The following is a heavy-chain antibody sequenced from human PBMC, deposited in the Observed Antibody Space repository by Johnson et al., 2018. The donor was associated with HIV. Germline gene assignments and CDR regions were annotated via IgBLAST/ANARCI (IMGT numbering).Heavy chain of an antibody. Sequence: VQLVESGGGLVQPGRSLRLSCAPSGFTFDDYAMHWVRQAPGKGLEWVSGISWNSDNIAYADSVRGRFTIARDNAKNSLHLQMNSLRAEDTAVYYCASRYTGDAFDIWGQGTMVTVSS. CDR3: ASRYTGDAFDI. D-gene: IGHD1-1*01. V-gene: IGHV3-9*01. J-gene: IGHJ3*02. CDR2: ISWNSDNI. CDR1: GFTFDDYA.